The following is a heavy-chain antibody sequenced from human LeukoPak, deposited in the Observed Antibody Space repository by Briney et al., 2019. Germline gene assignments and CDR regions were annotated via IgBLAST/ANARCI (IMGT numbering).Heavy chain of an antibody. D-gene: IGHD2-2*02. CDR3: ARDLASNCSSTSCYTDPYNWFDP. CDR2: ISYDGSNK. V-gene: IGHV3-30-3*01. CDR1: GFTFSSYA. J-gene: IGHJ5*02. Sequence: GSLRLSCAASGFTFSSYAMHWVRQAPGKELEWVAVISYDGSNKYYADSVKGRFTISRDNSKNTLYLQMNSLRAEDTAVYYCARDLASNCSSTSCYTDPYNWFDPWGQGTLVTVSS.